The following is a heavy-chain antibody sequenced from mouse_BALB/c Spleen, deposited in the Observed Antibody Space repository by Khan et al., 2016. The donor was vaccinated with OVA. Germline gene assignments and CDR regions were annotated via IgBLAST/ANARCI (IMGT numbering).Heavy chain of an antibody. CDR3: ARDGSRYNYAMDY. CDR1: GYSITSDYA. V-gene: IGHV3-2*02. CDR2: ISYSGST. J-gene: IGHJ4*01. D-gene: IGHD2-3*01. Sequence: EVQLQESGPGLVKPSQSLSLTCTVTGYSITSDYAWNWIRQFPGNKLEWMGYISYSGSTNYNPDLKSRLSITRDTSKNQLFLQLNSVTTEDTSTYYCARDGSRYNYAMDYGGQGTSVTVSS.